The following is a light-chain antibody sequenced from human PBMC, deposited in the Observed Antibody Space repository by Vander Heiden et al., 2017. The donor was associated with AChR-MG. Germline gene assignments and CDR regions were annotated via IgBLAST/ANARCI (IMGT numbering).Light chain of an antibody. CDR1: SSDVGVYNY. Sequence: QSALTPHAPVFGSPGQSITISCTGISSDVGVYNYVSWYQQHPGKAPKVIIYDVSDRPSGVSNRFSCSKSGNTASLTISGLQPDDEADYYCTSYTNTLVFGGGTKLTVL. V-gene: IGLV2-14*03. CDR3: TSYTNTLV. J-gene: IGLJ3*02. CDR2: DVS.